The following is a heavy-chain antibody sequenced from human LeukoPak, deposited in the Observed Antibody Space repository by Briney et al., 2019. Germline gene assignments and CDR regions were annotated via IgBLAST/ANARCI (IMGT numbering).Heavy chain of an antibody. J-gene: IGHJ5*02. Sequence: ASVKVSCEASGYTFTGYYMHWVRQAPGQGLEWMGWINPNSGGTSYAQKFQGRVTMTRDTSVSTAYMELSRLRSDDTAVYYCARMSDILTGHYPQWFDPWGQGTLVTVSS. D-gene: IGHD3-9*01. CDR3: ARMSDILTGHYPQWFDP. V-gene: IGHV1-2*02. CDR1: GYTFTGYY. CDR2: INPNSGGT.